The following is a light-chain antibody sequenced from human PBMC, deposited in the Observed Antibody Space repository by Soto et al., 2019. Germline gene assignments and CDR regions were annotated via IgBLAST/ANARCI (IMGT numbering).Light chain of an antibody. CDR2: EVS. CDR1: SSDVGGYNY. V-gene: IGLV2-8*01. J-gene: IGLJ2*01. Sequence: QSALTQPPSASGSPGQSVTISCTGTSSDVGGYNYVSWYQQQSGKAPKLMIYEVSKRPSGVPDRFSGSKSGNTASLTVSGLQAEDEADYYCSSYAGSNTVVFGGGTKLTDL. CDR3: SSYAGSNTVV.